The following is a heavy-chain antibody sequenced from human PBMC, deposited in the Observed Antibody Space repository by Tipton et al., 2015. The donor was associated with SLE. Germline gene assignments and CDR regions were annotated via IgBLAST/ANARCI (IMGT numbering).Heavy chain of an antibody. Sequence: TLSLTCTVSGGSVSSGSYYWSWIRQPPGKGLEWIGYIYYSGSTNYNPSLKSRVTILVDTSKNQFSLKLNSVTAADTAVYYCAKGSSWTPFDYWGQGTLVTVSS. V-gene: IGHV4-61*01. CDR3: AKGSSWTPFDY. CDR2: IYYSGST. CDR1: GGSVSSGSYY. J-gene: IGHJ4*02. D-gene: IGHD6-13*01.